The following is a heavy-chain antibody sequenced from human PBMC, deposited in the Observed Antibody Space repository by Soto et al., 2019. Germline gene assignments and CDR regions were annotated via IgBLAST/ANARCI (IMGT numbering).Heavy chain of an antibody. D-gene: IGHD6-13*01. Sequence: PGGSLRLSCAASGFTFSSYAVSWVRQAPGKGLEWVSLISPSGGGTYYTDSVKGRFTISRDNSKNTLYLQMSSLRDEDTAVYFCAFAMAAAGTDCWGQGTLVTVSS. V-gene: IGHV3-23*01. CDR1: GFTFSSYA. J-gene: IGHJ4*02. CDR2: ISPSGGGT. CDR3: AFAMAAAGTDC.